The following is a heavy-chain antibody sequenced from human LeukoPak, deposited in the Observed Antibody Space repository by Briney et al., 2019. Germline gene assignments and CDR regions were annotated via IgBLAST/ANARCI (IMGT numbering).Heavy chain of an antibody. J-gene: IGHJ2*01. CDR3: ARVGTGANWYFDL. Sequence: ASVKVSCKASGYTFTSYGISWVRQAPGQGLEWMGWISSYNGNTNYAQKFQGRVTKPTGPSTSTAYMELSSLRSEDTAVYYCARVGTGANWYFDLWGRGTLVTVSS. CDR2: ISSYNGNT. CDR1: GYTFTSYG. V-gene: IGHV1-18*01. D-gene: IGHD3-10*01.